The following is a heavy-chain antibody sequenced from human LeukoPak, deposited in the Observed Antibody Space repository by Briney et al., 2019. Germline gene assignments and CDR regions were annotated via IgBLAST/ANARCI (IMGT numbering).Heavy chain of an antibody. J-gene: IGHJ4*02. CDR3: ARARIAAAGAFDY. V-gene: IGHV3-21*01. Sequence: KSGGSLRLSCAASGFTFSSYSMNWVRQAPGKGLEWVSSISSSSSYIYYADSVKGRFTISRDNAKNSLYLQMNSLRAEDTAVYYCARARIAAAGAFDYWGQGTLVTVSS. D-gene: IGHD6-13*01. CDR1: GFTFSSYS. CDR2: ISSSSSYI.